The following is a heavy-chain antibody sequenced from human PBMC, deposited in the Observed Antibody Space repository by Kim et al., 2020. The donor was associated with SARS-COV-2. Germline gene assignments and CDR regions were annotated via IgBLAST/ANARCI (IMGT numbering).Heavy chain of an antibody. CDR3: ARDRLGGGYDWAY. J-gene: IGHJ4*02. CDR2: INPNTGVT. Sequence: ASVKVSCKASGYTFTAYYIHWVRQTPGQGLDWMGWINPNTGVTSFAQKFQGRVAMTRDTSISAAYMDLSRLTSDDTAVYYCARDRLGGGYDWAYWGQGTLATVSS. V-gene: IGHV1-2*02. D-gene: IGHD5-12*01. CDR1: GYTFTAYY.